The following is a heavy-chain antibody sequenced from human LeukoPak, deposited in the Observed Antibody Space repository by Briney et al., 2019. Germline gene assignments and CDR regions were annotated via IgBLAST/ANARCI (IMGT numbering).Heavy chain of an antibody. D-gene: IGHD6-19*01. CDR3: ARDFIAVAGTDAHYYYYYGMDV. CDR1: GGSISSYY. V-gene: IGHV4-59*01. CDR2: IYYSGST. Sequence: SETLSLTCTVSGGSISSYYWSWIRQPPGKGLEWIGYIYYSGSTNYNPSLTSRVTISVDTSKNQFSLKLSSVTAADTAVYYCARDFIAVAGTDAHYYYYYGMDVWGQGTTVTVSS. J-gene: IGHJ6*02.